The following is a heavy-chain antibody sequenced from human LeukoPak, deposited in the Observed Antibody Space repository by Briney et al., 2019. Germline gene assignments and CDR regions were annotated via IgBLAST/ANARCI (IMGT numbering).Heavy chain of an antibody. CDR1: GGSISSSSYY. V-gene: IGHV4-39*01. CDR2: IYYRGST. J-gene: IGHJ2*01. Sequence: SETLSLTCTVSGGSISSSSYYWGWIRQPPGKGLEWIGSIYYRGSTYYNPSLKSRVTISVDTSKNQFSLKLSSVTAADTAVYYCARHLSYCSGGSCYRPLRKYFDLWGRGTLVTVSS. D-gene: IGHD2-15*01. CDR3: ARHLSYCSGGSCYRPLRKYFDL.